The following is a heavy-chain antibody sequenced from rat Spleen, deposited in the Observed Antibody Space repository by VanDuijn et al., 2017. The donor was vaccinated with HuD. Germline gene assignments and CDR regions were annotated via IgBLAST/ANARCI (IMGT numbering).Heavy chain of an antibody. D-gene: IGHD1-11*01. J-gene: IGHJ2*01. CDR1: GFTFSDYY. CDR2: ISYDGSST. Sequence: EVQLVESDGGLVQPGRSLKLSCAASGFTFSDYYMAWVRQAPTKGLEWVATISYDGSSTYYLDSVKGRFTISRDNSKSTLYLQMDSLRSEDTATYYNTPDRGGYKDCFHFWCQGVTVTVAS. CDR3: TPDRGGYKDCFHF. V-gene: IGHV5-20*01.